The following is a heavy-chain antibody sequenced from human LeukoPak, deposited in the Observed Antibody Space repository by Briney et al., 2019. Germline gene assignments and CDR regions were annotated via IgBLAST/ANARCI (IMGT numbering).Heavy chain of an antibody. V-gene: IGHV3-64*02. D-gene: IGHD4-11*01. Sequence: PGGSLRLSCAASGFTFSAYAMHWVRQAPGKGLEYVSGISTNGGSTFYADSVKGRFTISRDNSKNTLHLQMGSLRAEDMAVYYCARDRTGQQLISRKEYYYMDVWGKGTTVTISS. CDR1: GFTFSAYA. CDR2: ISTNGGST. CDR3: ARDRTGQQLISRKEYYYMDV. J-gene: IGHJ6*03.